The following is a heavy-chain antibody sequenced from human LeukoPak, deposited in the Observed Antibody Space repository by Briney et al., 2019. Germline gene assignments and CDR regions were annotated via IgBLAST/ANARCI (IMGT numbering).Heavy chain of an antibody. CDR2: IRSSSSTI. J-gene: IGHJ5*02. V-gene: IGHV3-48*01. D-gene: IGHD3-22*01. CDR1: GFTFSSYS. CDR3: ARDLGQYYDTSDNWFDP. Sequence: GESLRLSCAASGFTFSSYSMNWVRQAPGQGLEWVSYIRSSSSTIYYADSVKGRFTISRDNAKNSLYLQMNSLRAEDTAVYYCARDLGQYYDTSDNWFDPWGQGTLVTVSS.